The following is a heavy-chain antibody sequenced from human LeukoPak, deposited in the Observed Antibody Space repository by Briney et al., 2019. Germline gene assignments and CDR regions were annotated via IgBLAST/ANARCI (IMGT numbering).Heavy chain of an antibody. CDR1: GGSISSSNW. CDR2: IYYSGST. J-gene: IGHJ6*02. V-gene: IGHV4-4*02. CDR3: ARSPAGGMDV. D-gene: IGHD2-15*01. Sequence: SSETLSLTCAVSGGSISSSNWWSWVRQPPGKGLEWIGSIYYSGSTYYNPSLKSRVTISVDTSKNQFSLKLSSVTAADTAVYYCARSPAGGMDVWGQGTTVTVSS.